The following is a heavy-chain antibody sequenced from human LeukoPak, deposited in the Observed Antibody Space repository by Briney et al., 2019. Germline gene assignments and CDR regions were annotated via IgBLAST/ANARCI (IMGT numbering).Heavy chain of an antibody. Sequence: GGSLRLSCAASGFTFSDYYMSWVRQAPGKGVEWVSAISGSGGSTYYADSVKGRFTISRDNSKNTLYLQMNSLRAEDTAVYYCAKRSSGYAFDIWGQGTMVTVSS. V-gene: IGHV3-23*01. CDR1: GFTFSDYY. CDR3: AKRSSGYAFDI. J-gene: IGHJ3*02. CDR2: ISGSGGST. D-gene: IGHD6-25*01.